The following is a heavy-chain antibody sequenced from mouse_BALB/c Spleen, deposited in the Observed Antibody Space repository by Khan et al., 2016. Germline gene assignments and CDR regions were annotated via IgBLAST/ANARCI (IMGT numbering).Heavy chain of an antibody. D-gene: IGHD2-2*01. CDR1: GHSFTSYW. J-gene: IGHJ4*01. CDR2: IHTSDSET. V-gene: IGHV1S82*01. CDR3: ATNYGYSVVMDY. Sequence: QMQLQQPGPELVRPGASVKLSCKASGHSFTSYWMNWVKQRPGQGLEWIGMIHTSDSETRLTQKFKDKATLTVDKSSSTAYMQLSSPTSEDSAVYYGATNYGYSVVMDYWGQGTSVTVSS.